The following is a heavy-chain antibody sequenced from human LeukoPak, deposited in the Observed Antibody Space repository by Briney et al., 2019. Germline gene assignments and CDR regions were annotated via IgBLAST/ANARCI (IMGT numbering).Heavy chain of an antibody. CDR2: IYYSGST. V-gene: IGHV4-39*01. CDR1: GGSISSSSYY. D-gene: IGHD4-17*01. J-gene: IGHJ5*02. CDR3: AIGILGTVTTFDP. Sequence: SETLSLTCTVSGGSISSSSYYWSWIRQPPGKGLEWIGSIYYSGSTYYNPSLKSRVTISVDTSKNQFSLKLSSVTAADTAVYYCAIGILGTVTTFDPWGQGTLVTVSS.